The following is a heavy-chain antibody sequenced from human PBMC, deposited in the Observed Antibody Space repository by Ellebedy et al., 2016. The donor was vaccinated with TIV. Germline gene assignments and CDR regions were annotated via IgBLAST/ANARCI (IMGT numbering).Heavy chain of an antibody. V-gene: IGHV5-51*01. D-gene: IGHD1-26*01. J-gene: IGHJ4*02. CDR2: IYPGDFKT. CDR3: ANHSGNNRDYDY. Sequence: GESLKISCKAFGYRFTNSWIAWVRQRPGKGLEWMGAIYPGDFKTNYSPSFQGQFTISVDRSISTPYLHWWSLKASDTAVCYCANHSGNNRDYDYWGQGTLVTVSS. CDR1: GYRFTNSW.